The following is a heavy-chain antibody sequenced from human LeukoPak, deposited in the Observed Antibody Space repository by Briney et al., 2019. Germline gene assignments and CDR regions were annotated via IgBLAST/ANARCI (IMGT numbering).Heavy chain of an antibody. CDR1: GFTFSSYS. J-gene: IGHJ4*02. D-gene: IGHD3-3*01. Sequence: GGSLRLSCAASGFTFSSYSMNWVRQAPGKGLEWVSSISSSSSYIYYADSVKGRFTISRDNAKNSLYLQMNSLRAEDTAVYYCLGVGYYDFWSGLSPDYWGQGTLVTVSS. CDR3: LGVGYYDFWSGLSPDY. V-gene: IGHV3-21*01. CDR2: ISSSSSYI.